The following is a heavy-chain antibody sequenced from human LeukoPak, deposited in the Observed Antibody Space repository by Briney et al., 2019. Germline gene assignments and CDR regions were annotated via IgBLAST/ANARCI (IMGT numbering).Heavy chain of an antibody. Sequence: GGSLRLSCAASGFTVSSNYMSWVRQAPGKGLEWVSVIYSGGSTYYADSVKGRFTISRDNSKNTLYLQMNSLRAEDTAVYYCASTRIQLWLRLEDYYYYGMDVWGQGTTVTVSS. CDR3: ASTRIQLWLRLEDYYYYGMDV. D-gene: IGHD5-18*01. CDR1: GFTVSSNY. J-gene: IGHJ6*02. V-gene: IGHV3-66*01. CDR2: IYSGGST.